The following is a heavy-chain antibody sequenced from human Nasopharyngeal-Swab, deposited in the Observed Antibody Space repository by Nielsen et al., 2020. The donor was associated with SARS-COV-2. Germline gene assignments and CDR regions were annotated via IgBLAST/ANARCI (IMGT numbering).Heavy chain of an antibody. J-gene: IGHJ4*02. Sequence: GESLKISCSASGFTFSNYAMHWVRQAPGKGLEYVSAISSIGVASYYADSVKGRFTISRDNSKSTLYLQMSGLRAEDTAIYYCVKDISGSWGFDFWGQGTLVTVSS. V-gene: IGHV3-64D*06. CDR2: ISSIGVAS. CDR3: VKDISGSWGFDF. D-gene: IGHD6-13*01. CDR1: GFTFSNYA.